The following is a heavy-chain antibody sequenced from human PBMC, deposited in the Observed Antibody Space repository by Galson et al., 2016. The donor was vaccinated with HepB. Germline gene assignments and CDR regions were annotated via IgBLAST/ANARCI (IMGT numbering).Heavy chain of an antibody. V-gene: IGHV1-69*13. CDR3: ARAPDPMTNAFDAIEDALDV. Sequence: SVKVSCKASGDTFGRDGFSWVRQAPGQGLEWIGGISPASRTANYAQKFQGRVAIIADESMTSTYMELTSLRSEDTAVYFCARAPDPMTNAFDAIEDALDVWGQGTTVIVSS. J-gene: IGHJ3*01. CDR2: ISPASRTA. D-gene: IGHD3-22*01. CDR1: GDTFGRDG.